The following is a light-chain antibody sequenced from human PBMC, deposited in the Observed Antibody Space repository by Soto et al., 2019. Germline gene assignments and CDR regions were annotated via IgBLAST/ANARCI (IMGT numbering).Light chain of an antibody. V-gene: IGKV2-28*01. J-gene: IGKJ2*01. CDR2: LGS. CDR1: QSLLHSVGYNY. CDR3: MQALHTPYT. Sequence: DIVMTQSPLSLPVTPGEPASISCRSSQSLLHSVGYNYLDWYLQKPGQSPQLLIFLGSNRASGVPDSISGSGSGTDFTLTISRVEAEDVGVYYCMQALHTPYTFGQGTKLAIK.